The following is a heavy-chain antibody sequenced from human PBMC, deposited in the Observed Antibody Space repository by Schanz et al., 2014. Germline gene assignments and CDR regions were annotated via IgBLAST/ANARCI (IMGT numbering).Heavy chain of an antibody. J-gene: IGHJ4*02. CDR1: EYSFTSYS. D-gene: IGHD2-2*02. CDR3: ARANTRRKINFDY. V-gene: IGHV1-3*04. Sequence: QVHLVQSGAEVKRPGASVKVSCKASEYSFTSYSMHWVRQAPGQRLEWMGWINTGSGDTKYSQNFQGRVTITRDTSANTASMELSSLRSEDTAVYYCARANTRRKINFDYWGRGTLVTVSS. CDR2: INTGSGDT.